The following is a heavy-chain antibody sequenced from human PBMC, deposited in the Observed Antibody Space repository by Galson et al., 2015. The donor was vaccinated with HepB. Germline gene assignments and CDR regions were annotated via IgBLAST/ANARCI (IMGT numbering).Heavy chain of an antibody. V-gene: IGHV3-23*01. J-gene: IGHJ4*02. CDR2: ISGSGGST. CDR3: AKDHDYGDYYFDY. Sequence: SLRLSCAASGFTFSSYSLNWVRQAPGKGLEWVSAISGSGGSTYYADSVKGRFTISRDNSKNTLYLQMNSLRAEDTAVYYCAKDHDYGDYYFDYWGQGTLVTVSS. D-gene: IGHD4-17*01. CDR1: GFTFSSYS.